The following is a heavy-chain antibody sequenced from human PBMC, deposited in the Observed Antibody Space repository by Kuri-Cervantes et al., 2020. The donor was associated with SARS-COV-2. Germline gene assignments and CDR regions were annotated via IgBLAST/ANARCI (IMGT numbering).Heavy chain of an antibody. Sequence: SETLSLTCTVSGGSISSYYWSWIRQPPGKGLEWIGYIYYGGSTNYNPSLKSRVTISVDTSKNQFSLKLSSVTAADTAVYYCARGTPGGVGATWGDYFDYWGQGTLVTVSS. CDR3: ARGTPGGVGATWGDYFDY. CDR2: IYYGGST. CDR1: GGSISSYY. D-gene: IGHD1-26*01. J-gene: IGHJ4*02. V-gene: IGHV4-59*01.